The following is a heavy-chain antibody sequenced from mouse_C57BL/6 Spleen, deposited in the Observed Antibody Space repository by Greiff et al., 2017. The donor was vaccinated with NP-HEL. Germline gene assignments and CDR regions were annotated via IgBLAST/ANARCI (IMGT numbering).Heavy chain of an antibody. J-gene: IGHJ2*01. V-gene: IGHV3-6*01. Sequence: EVQRVESGPGLVKPSQSLSLTCSVTGYSITSGYYWNWIRQFPGNKLEWMGYISYAGSNNYNPSLKNRIPLPRDTSKNQIFRSLNSVTTEDTATYYCARGGNYEDYWGQGTTLTVSA. CDR1: GYSITSGYY. CDR2: ISYAGSN. D-gene: IGHD2-1*01. CDR3: ARGGNYEDY.